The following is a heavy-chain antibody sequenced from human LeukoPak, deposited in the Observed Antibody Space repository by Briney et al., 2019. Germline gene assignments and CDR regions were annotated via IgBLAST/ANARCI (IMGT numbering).Heavy chain of an antibody. Sequence: GGSLRLSCAASGFTFSSYAMHWVRQAPGKGLEWVAVISYDGSNKYYADSVKGRFTISRDNSKNTLYLQMNSLRAEDTAVYYCARAPRSSSGNYWGQGTPVTVSS. J-gene: IGHJ4*02. CDR3: ARAPRSSSGNY. CDR2: ISYDGSNK. D-gene: IGHD6-25*01. CDR1: GFTFSSYA. V-gene: IGHV3-30-3*01.